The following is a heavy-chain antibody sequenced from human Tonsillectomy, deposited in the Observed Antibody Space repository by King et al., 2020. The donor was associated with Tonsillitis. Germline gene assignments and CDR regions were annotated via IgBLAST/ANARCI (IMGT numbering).Heavy chain of an antibody. CDR3: AKDQLLSLKPTNFDY. CDR2: ISYDGSNK. CDR1: GFTFSSYG. J-gene: IGHJ4*02. Sequence: VQLVESGGGVVQPGRSLRLSCAASGFTFSSYGMHWVRQAPGKGLEWVAVISYDGSNKYYADSVKGRFTISRDNSKNTLYLQMNSLRAEDTAVYYCAKDQLLSLKPTNFDYWGQGTLVTVSS. D-gene: IGHD2-2*01. V-gene: IGHV3-30*18.